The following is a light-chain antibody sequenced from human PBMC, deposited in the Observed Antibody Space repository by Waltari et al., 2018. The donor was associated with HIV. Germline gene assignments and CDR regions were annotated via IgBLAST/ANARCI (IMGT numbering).Light chain of an antibody. V-gene: IGLV1-44*01. Sequence: QSVLTQPPSASGTPGQRVIISCSGSSSNIGSNPVNWYQQLPGTAPKLLIYSNDPRPSGVPDRFSGSKSGTSASLAISGLQSEDEADYYCAAWDDSLNGPVFGGGTKLTVL. CDR2: SND. CDR1: SSNIGSNP. CDR3: AAWDDSLNGPV. J-gene: IGLJ3*02.